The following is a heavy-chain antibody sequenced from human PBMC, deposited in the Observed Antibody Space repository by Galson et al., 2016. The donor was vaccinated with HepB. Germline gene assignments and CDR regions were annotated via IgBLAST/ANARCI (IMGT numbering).Heavy chain of an antibody. J-gene: IGHJ4*02. CDR3: ARLPSGDYFDF. CDR2: IDWDDQR. Sequence: PALVKPTQTLTLTCSFSGFSLKTRGMCVSWVRQPPGKGLEWLALIDWDDQRYYTTSPKTNLTISGDTAKNQVVLTLANVDPADTATYYCARLPSGDYFDFWGQGTLVTVSS. V-gene: IGHV2-70*20. D-gene: IGHD1-26*01. CDR1: GFSLKTRGMC.